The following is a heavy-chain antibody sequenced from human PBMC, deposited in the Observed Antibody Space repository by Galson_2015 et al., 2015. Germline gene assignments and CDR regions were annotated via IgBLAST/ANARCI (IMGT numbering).Heavy chain of an antibody. CDR1: GYSFTTYW. D-gene: IGHD2-15*01. CDR2: IYPGDSDA. CDR3: ARLGQLCSVGSCYTNAFDI. J-gene: IGHJ3*02. Sequence: QSGAEVKKPGESLKISCKTSGYSFTTYWIGWVRQMPGKGLEWMGIIYPGDSDAKYSPSLQGQVTISVDKSITTAYLQWSSLKASDTALYYCARLGQLCSVGSCYTNAFDIWGQGTLVTVSS. V-gene: IGHV5-51*01.